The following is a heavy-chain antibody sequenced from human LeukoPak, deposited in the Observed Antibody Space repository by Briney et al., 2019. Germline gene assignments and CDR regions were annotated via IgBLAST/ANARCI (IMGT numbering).Heavy chain of an antibody. Sequence: SETLSLTCAVYGGSFSGYDWSWIRQPPGKGLEWIGEINHSGSTNYNPSLNRRVTLSVDTSKHHYSLKLSSVTAADTAVYYCARVVMVRGVLYYYYGMDVWGKGTTVTVSS. V-gene: IGHV4-34*01. CDR2: INHSGST. CDR3: ARVVMVRGVLYYYYGMDV. D-gene: IGHD3-10*01. CDR1: GGSFSGYD. J-gene: IGHJ6*04.